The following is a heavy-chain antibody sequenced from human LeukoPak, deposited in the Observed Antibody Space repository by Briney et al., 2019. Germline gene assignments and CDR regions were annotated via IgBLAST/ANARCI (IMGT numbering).Heavy chain of an antibody. CDR1: GFTFSNAW. Sequence: GGSLRLSCAASGFTFSNAWMSWVRQAPGKGLGWVSSISGDSYYIYYADSVKGRFTISRDNSKNTLYLQMNSLRAEDTAVYYCATERDSSWTFDSWGQGTLVTVSS. V-gene: IGHV3-21*01. CDR2: ISGDSYYI. CDR3: ATERDSSWTFDS. J-gene: IGHJ4*02. D-gene: IGHD6-13*01.